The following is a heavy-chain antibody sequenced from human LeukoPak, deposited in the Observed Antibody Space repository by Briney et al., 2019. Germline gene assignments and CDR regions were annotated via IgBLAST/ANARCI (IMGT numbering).Heavy chain of an antibody. D-gene: IGHD5-12*01. CDR1: GGSISSGGYS. Sequence: SETLSLTCAVSGGSISSGGYSWSWIRQPPGKGLEWIGYIYYSGSTNYNPSLKSRVTISVDTSKNQFSLKLSSVTAADTAVYYCARINRGSNYWGQGTLVTVSS. V-gene: IGHV4-61*08. J-gene: IGHJ4*02. CDR3: ARINRGSNY. CDR2: IYYSGST.